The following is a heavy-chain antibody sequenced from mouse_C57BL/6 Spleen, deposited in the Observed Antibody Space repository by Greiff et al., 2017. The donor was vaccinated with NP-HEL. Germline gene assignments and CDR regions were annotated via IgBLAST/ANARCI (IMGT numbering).Heavy chain of an antibody. V-gene: IGHV5-4*01. D-gene: IGHD1-1*01. CDR1: GFTFSSYA. J-gene: IGHJ3*01. CDR2: ISDGGSYT. Sequence: DVKLVESGGGLVKPGGSLKLSCAASGFTFSSYAMSWVRQTPEKRLEWVATISDGGSYTYYPDNVKGRFTISRDNAKNNLYLQMSHLKSEDKAMYYCARDGDYYGSSSWFAYWGQGTLVTVSA. CDR3: ARDGDYYGSSSWFAY.